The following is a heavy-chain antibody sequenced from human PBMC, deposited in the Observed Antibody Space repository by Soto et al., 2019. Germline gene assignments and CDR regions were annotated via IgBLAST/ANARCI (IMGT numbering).Heavy chain of an antibody. CDR1: GGSISSYY. Sequence: PSETLSLTCTVSGGSISSYYWSWIRQPPGKGLEWIGYIYYSGSTNYNPSLKSRVTISVDTSKNQFSLKLSSVTAADTAVYYCARGRTIFGVVTSDAFDIWGQGTMVTVS. J-gene: IGHJ3*02. CDR2: IYYSGST. CDR3: ARGRTIFGVVTSDAFDI. V-gene: IGHV4-59*01. D-gene: IGHD3-3*01.